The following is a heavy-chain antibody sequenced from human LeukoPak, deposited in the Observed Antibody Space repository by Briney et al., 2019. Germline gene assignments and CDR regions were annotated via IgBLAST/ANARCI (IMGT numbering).Heavy chain of an antibody. Sequence: SETLSLTCAVSGGSIRSYYWSWIRQPPGKGLEWIGYMYYTGTTNYNPSLKSRVTISVDTSKNQFSLKLSSVTAADTAVYYCARVSSAAPFDYWGQGTLVTVSS. CDR2: MYYTGTT. CDR1: GGSIRSYY. V-gene: IGHV4-59*12. J-gene: IGHJ4*02. CDR3: ARVSSAAPFDY. D-gene: IGHD2-2*01.